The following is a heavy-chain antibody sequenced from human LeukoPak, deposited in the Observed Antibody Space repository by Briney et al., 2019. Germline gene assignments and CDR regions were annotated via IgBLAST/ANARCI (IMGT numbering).Heavy chain of an antibody. CDR2: ISWNGGSI. Sequence: GRSLRLSSAASGFTFDDYAMHWVRQAPGKGLEWVSGISWNGGSIAYAASVKGGFTISRDNSKNSLYLQMDSLRAEDTALYYCGKDGAIAAAHPLFESWGQGTLVTVSS. CDR1: GFTFDDYA. J-gene: IGHJ4*02. CDR3: GKDGAIAAAHPLFES. V-gene: IGHV3-9*01. D-gene: IGHD6-13*01.